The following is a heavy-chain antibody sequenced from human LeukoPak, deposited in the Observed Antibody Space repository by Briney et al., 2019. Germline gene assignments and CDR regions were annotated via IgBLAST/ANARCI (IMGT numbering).Heavy chain of an antibody. D-gene: IGHD6-13*01. CDR2: MNPNSGNT. CDR3: ARGPGSIAAAGQLDY. Sequence: GASVKVSCKASGYTFTSYDINWVRQATGQGLEWMGWMNPNSGNTGYAQKFQGRVTITRNASISTAYMELSRLRSEDTAVYYCARGPGSIAAAGQLDYWGQGTLVTVSS. CDR1: GYTFTSYD. J-gene: IGHJ4*02. V-gene: IGHV1-8*03.